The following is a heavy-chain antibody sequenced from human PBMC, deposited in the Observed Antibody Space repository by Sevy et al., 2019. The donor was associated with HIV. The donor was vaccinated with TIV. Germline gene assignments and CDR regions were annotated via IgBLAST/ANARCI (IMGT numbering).Heavy chain of an antibody. CDR1: GYTFTGYY. V-gene: IGHV1-2*06. J-gene: IGHJ5*02. CDR3: ARGSRLLEWLFHEGGNWFDP. Sequence: ASVKVACKASGYTFTGYYMHWVRQAPGQGLEWMGRINPNSGGTNYAQKFQGRVTMTRDTSISTAYMELSRLRSDDTAVYYCARGSRLLEWLFHEGGNWFDPWGQGTLVTVSS. D-gene: IGHD3-3*01. CDR2: INPNSGGT.